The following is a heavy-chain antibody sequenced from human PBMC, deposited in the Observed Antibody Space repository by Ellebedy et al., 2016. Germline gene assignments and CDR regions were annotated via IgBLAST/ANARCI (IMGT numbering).Heavy chain of an antibody. CDR2: INHSGST. Sequence: SETLSLTXAVYGGSFSGYYWSWIRQPPGKGLEWIGEINHSGSTNYNPSLKSRVTISVDTSKNQFSLKLSSVTAADTAVYYCARDAREYSGSYWDYYYYYGMDVWGQGTTVTVSS. D-gene: IGHD1-26*01. V-gene: IGHV4-34*01. J-gene: IGHJ6*02. CDR3: ARDAREYSGSYWDYYYYYGMDV. CDR1: GGSFSGYY.